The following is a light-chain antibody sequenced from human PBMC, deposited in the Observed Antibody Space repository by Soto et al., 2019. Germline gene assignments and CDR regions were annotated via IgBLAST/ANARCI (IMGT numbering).Light chain of an antibody. Sequence: EIVMTESPATLSVSPGERATLSCRASQSISSSLAWYQQKPGQAPRLLMYGASNRATGIPDRFSGSGSETDFTLTISRLEPEDFAVYYCQQYGTTRITFGQGTRLEIK. CDR2: GAS. V-gene: IGKV3-20*01. J-gene: IGKJ5*01. CDR3: QQYGTTRIT. CDR1: QSISSS.